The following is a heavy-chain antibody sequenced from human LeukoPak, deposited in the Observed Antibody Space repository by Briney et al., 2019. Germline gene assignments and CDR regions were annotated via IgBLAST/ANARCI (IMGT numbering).Heavy chain of an antibody. CDR2: ISGIGTYV. D-gene: IGHD1-26*01. CDR3: ARDRGGSYYPEYFQH. J-gene: IGHJ1*01. Sequence: GGTLRLSCAASGFTFSSYGMSWVRQAPGKGLEWVSSISGIGTYVFYSDSVKGRFTISRDNAKNSLYLQMNSLRAEDTAVYYCARDRGGSYYPEYFQHWGQGTLVTVSS. V-gene: IGHV3-21*01. CDR1: GFTFSSYG.